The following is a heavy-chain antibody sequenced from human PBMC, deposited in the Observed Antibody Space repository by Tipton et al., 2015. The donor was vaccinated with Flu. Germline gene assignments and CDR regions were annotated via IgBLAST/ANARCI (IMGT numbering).Heavy chain of an antibody. CDR3: ARGATRRPFSGYDYAGY. D-gene: IGHD5-12*01. Sequence: GLVKPSETLSLVCTVSGYSISSGYYWGWIRQPPGKGLEWIVYIYNSGITYYKPSLSSRVVISLDTSKNQFYLRLSYVTAADTAVYYCARGATRRPFSGYDYAGYWGQGTLVTVSS. CDR2: IYNSGIT. J-gene: IGHJ4*02. V-gene: IGHV4-38-2*02. CDR1: GYSISSGYY.